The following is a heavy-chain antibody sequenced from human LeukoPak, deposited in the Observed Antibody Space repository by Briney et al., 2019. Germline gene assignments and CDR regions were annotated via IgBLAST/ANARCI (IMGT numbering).Heavy chain of an antibody. CDR1: GGSISSYY. J-gene: IGHJ4*02. CDR2: IYYSGST. CDR3: ARDRSPTDY. V-gene: IGHV4-59*01. Sequence: PSETLSLTCTVSGGSISSYYWSWIRQPPGKGLEWIGYIYYSGSTNYNPSLKSRVTISVDTSKNQFSLKLSSVTAADTAVYYCARDRSPTDYWGQGTLVTVS.